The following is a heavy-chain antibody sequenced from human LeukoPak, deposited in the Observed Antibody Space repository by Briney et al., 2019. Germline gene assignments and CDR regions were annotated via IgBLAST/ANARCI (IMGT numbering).Heavy chain of an antibody. J-gene: IGHJ5*02. D-gene: IGHD3-9*01. CDR2: IIPIFGTA. CDR3: ARLSMHYDILTGYYTPPIWFDP. Sequence: SVKVSCKASGGTFSSYAISWVRQAPGQGLEWMGGIIPIFGTANYAQKFQGRVTITADESTSTAYMELSSLRSEDTAVYYCARLSMHYDILTGYYTPPIWFDPWGQGTLVTVSS. CDR1: GGTFSSYA. V-gene: IGHV1-69*13.